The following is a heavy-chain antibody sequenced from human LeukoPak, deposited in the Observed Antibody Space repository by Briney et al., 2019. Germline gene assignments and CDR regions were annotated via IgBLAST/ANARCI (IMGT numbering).Heavy chain of an antibody. CDR3: ARGLAYCGGDCYSGLDY. CDR2: IYYSGST. D-gene: IGHD2-21*01. Sequence: SSETLSLTCTVSGGSISSYYWSWIRQPPGKGLEWIGYIYYSGSTNYNPSLKSRVTISVDTSKNQFSLKLSSVTAADTAVYYCARGLAYCGGDCYSGLDYWGQGTLVTVSS. J-gene: IGHJ4*02. CDR1: GGSISSYY. V-gene: IGHV4-59*01.